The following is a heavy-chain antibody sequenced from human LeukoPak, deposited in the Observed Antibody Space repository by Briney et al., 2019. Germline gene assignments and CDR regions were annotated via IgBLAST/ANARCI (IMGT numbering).Heavy chain of an antibody. J-gene: IGHJ5*02. CDR3: AKDAISDCSSTSCHPTWFDP. CDR2: ISGSGGST. CDR1: GFTFSSYA. Sequence: GGSLRLSCAASGFTFSSYALSWVRQAPGKGLEWVSTISGSGGSTYFADSVKGRFTISRDNSKNTLYLQMNSLRAEDTAVYYCAKDAISDCSSTSCHPTWFDPWGQGTLVTVSS. V-gene: IGHV3-23*01. D-gene: IGHD2-2*01.